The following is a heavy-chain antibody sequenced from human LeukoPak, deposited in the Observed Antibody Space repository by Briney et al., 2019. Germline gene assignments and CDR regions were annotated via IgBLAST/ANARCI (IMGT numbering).Heavy chain of an antibody. CDR1: DGSISSYY. Sequence: SETLSLTCTVSDGSISSYYWSWIRQPPGKGLEWIGYIYYSGSTNYNSSVKSRVTISVDTSKNQFSLKLSSVTAADTAVYYCARRLGVMDPFDYWGQGTLVTVSS. J-gene: IGHJ4*02. CDR2: IYYSGST. D-gene: IGHD3-22*01. CDR3: ARRLGVMDPFDY. V-gene: IGHV4-59*08.